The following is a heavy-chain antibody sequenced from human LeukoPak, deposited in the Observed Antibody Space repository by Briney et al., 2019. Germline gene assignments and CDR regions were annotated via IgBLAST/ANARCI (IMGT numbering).Heavy chain of an antibody. Sequence: GGSLRLSCAASGFTFSSYGMHWVRQAPGKGLEWVAVISYDGSNKYYADSVKGRFTISRDNSENTLYLHMNSLRAEDTAAYYCAKDHLGGNYYDSSGYLQPYYWGQGTLVTVSS. D-gene: IGHD3-22*01. V-gene: IGHV3-30*18. CDR2: ISYDGSNK. J-gene: IGHJ4*02. CDR3: AKDHLGGNYYDSSGYLQPYY. CDR1: GFTFSSYG.